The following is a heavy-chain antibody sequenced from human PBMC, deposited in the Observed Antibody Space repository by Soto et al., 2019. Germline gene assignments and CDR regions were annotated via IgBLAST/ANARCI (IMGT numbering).Heavy chain of an antibody. CDR3: ARYYVNDTDNHESCTHVRHDAPPISVQ. CDR1: GGSVSSGSYY. Sequence: SETLSLTCTVSGGSVSSGSYYWSWIRQPPGKGLEWIGYIYYSGSTNYNPSLKSRVTISVDTSKNQFSLKLSSVTAADTAVYYCARYYVNDTDNHESCTHVRHDAPPISVQ. J-gene: IGHJ1*01. V-gene: IGHV4-61*01. D-gene: IGHD3-16*01. CDR2: IYYSGST.